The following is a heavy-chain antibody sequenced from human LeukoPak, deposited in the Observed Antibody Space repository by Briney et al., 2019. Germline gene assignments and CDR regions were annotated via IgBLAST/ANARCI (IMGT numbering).Heavy chain of an antibody. CDR2: ISGSGSNT. D-gene: IGHD3-10*01. CDR1: GFTFSSYA. J-gene: IGHJ6*04. V-gene: IGHV3-23*01. Sequence: GGSLRLSCAASGFTFSSYAMSWVRQAPGKGLEWVSAISGSGSNTYYADSVKGRFTISRDNFKNTLYLQMNSLRAEDTAVYYCAKDLRRKSYGSGNEMDVWGKGTTVTVSS. CDR3: AKDLRRKSYGSGNEMDV.